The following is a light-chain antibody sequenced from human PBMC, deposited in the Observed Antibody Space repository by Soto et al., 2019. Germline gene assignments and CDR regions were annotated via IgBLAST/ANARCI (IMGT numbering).Light chain of an antibody. Sequence: DIQMTQSPSTLSASVGDRVTITCRASQSISSWLAWYQQKPGKAPKLLIYDAYSLESGVPSRFSGSGSGTEFTLTISSLQPDDFATYYCQQYNSYPYTFGQGTKREIK. CDR2: DAY. J-gene: IGKJ2*01. CDR3: QQYNSYPYT. V-gene: IGKV1-5*01. CDR1: QSISSW.